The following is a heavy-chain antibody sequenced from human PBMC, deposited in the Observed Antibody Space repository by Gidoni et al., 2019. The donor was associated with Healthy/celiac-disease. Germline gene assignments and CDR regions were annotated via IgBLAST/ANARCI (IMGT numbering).Heavy chain of an antibody. V-gene: IGHV3-15*01. J-gene: IGHJ3*02. D-gene: IGHD6-19*01. CDR2: IKSKTDGGTT. Sequence: APGKGLEWVGRIKSKTDGGTTDYAAPVKGRFTISRDDSKNTLYLQMNSLKTEDTAVYYCTTDLVAGTVDAFDIWGQGTMVTVSS. CDR3: TTDLVAGTVDAFDI.